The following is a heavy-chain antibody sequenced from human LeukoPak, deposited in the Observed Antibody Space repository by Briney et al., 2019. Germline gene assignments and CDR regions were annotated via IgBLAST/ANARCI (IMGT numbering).Heavy chain of an antibody. CDR2: IIPIFGTA. V-gene: IGHV1-69*13. Sequence: GASVKVSCKASGGTFSSYAISWVRQAPGQGLEWMGGIIPIFGTANYAQKFQGRVTITADESTSTAYMELSSLRSEDTAVYYCARGGARCSSTSCYREFDYWGQGTLVTVSS. D-gene: IGHD2-2*01. CDR1: GGTFSSYA. J-gene: IGHJ4*02. CDR3: ARGGARCSSTSCYREFDY.